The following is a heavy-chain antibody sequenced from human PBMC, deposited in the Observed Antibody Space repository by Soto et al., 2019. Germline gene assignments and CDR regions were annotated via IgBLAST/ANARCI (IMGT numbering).Heavy chain of an antibody. CDR1: GFTFSSYA. J-gene: IGHJ6*02. V-gene: IGHV3-23*01. CDR3: AKFQVEGYHNYYGMDV. Sequence: LRLSCAAFGFTFSSYAFSWVRQAPGKGLEWVSTISVSGHDTYYADSVKGRFTISRDNSRDTLYLEMNSLRAEDTALYYCAKFQVEGYHNYYGMDVWGQGTTVTVSS. CDR2: ISVSGHDT.